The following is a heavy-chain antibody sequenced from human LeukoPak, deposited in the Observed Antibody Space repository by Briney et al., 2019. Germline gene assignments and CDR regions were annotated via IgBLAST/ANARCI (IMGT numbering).Heavy chain of an antibody. Sequence: GGSLRLSCAASGFIFSSYVIHWVRQAPGKGLEWVSHIRSSSETFYADSVKGRFTISRDNARNSLYLQMNNLRGEDTAIYYCARDAGNSGYGCDLWGQGTLVTVSS. D-gene: IGHD5-12*01. CDR1: GFIFSSYV. J-gene: IGHJ5*02. V-gene: IGHV3-48*01. CDR3: ARDAGNSGYGCDL. CDR2: IRSSSET.